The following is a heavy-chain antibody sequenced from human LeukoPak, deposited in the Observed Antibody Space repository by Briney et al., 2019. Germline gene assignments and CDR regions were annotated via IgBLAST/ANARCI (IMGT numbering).Heavy chain of an antibody. CDR3: ARDRKTSYYYDSSGYPLH. CDR1: GYTFTSYG. J-gene: IGHJ4*02. D-gene: IGHD3-22*01. Sequence: ASVRVSCTASGYTFTSYGISWVRQAPGQGLEWMGWISAYNGNTNYAQKLQGRVTMTTDTSTSTAYMELRSLRSDDTAVYYCARDRKTSYYYDSSGYPLHWGQGTLVTVSS. V-gene: IGHV1-18*01. CDR2: ISAYNGNT.